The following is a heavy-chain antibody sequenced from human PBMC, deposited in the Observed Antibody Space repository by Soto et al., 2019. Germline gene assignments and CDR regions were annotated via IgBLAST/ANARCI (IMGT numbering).Heavy chain of an antibody. D-gene: IGHD4-17*01. V-gene: IGHV3-72*01. Sequence: PGGSLRLSCAASGFIFSDHYMDWVRQAPGKGLEWVGRTRNKANSHTTEYAASVKGRFTISRDDSKNSPYLQMNSLKIEDTAVYYCARATTVTDYWGQGTLVTVSS. J-gene: IGHJ4*02. CDR2: TRNKANSHTT. CDR3: ARATTVTDY. CDR1: GFIFSDHY.